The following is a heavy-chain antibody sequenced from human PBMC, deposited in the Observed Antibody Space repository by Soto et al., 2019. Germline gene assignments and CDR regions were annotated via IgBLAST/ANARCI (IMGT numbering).Heavy chain of an antibody. Sequence: SETLSLTCIVSVGSISSYYWSWIRQPPGKGLEWIGYIYYSGSTNYNPSLKSRVTISVDTSKNQFSLKLSSVTAADTAIYYCARGHYGDYFDYWGQGTLVTVSS. CDR1: VGSISSYY. D-gene: IGHD4-17*01. CDR3: ARGHYGDYFDY. V-gene: IGHV4-59*01. J-gene: IGHJ4*02. CDR2: IYYSGST.